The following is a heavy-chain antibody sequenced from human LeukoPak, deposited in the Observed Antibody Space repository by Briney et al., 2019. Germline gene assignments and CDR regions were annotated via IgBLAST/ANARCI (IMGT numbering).Heavy chain of an antibody. CDR3: ARDNSAGGIAWWFDP. Sequence: GASVKVSCKASGYTFSNYAMNWVRQAPGQGLEWVGLINPTGTAALYAQKFQGRITLTRDMSATTDYMELSSLTSEDTAVYYCARDNSAGGIAWWFDPWGQGTLVTVSS. CDR2: INPTGTAA. CDR1: GYTFSNYA. D-gene: IGHD3-10*01. V-gene: IGHV1-46*01. J-gene: IGHJ5*02.